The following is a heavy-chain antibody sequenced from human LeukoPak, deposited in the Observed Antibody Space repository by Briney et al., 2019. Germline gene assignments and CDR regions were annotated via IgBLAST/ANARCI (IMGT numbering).Heavy chain of an antibody. Sequence: GASVKVSCKASGYTFTSYYLHWVRQAPGQGLEWMGIINPSGGSTSNAQKFQGRVTLTRDTSTSTVYMELSSLRSGDTAVYYCARTDGNDILTGYFIHWGQGTLVTVSS. V-gene: IGHV1-46*01. CDR3: ARTDGNDILTGYFIH. CDR2: INPSGGST. J-gene: IGHJ4*02. D-gene: IGHD3-9*01. CDR1: GYTFTSYY.